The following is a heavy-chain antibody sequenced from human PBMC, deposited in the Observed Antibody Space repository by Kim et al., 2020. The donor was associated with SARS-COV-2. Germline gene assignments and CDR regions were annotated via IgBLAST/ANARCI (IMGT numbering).Heavy chain of an antibody. J-gene: IGHJ4*02. D-gene: IGHD3-22*01. V-gene: IGHV4-34*01. CDR1: GGSFSGYY. CDR2: INHSGST. Sequence: SETLSLTCAVYGGSFSGYYWSWIRQPPGKGLEWIGEINHSGSTNYNPSLKSRVTISVDTSKNQFSLKLSSVTAADTAVYYCAREAPDSSGYYYWGQGTLVTVSS. CDR3: AREAPDSSGYYY.